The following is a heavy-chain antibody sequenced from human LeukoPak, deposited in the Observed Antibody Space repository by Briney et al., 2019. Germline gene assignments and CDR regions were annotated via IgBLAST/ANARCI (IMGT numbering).Heavy chain of an antibody. CDR2: ISSSGSTI. V-gene: IGHV3-48*03. Sequence: PGGSLRLSCAASGFTFSSYEMNWVRQAPGKGLEWVSYISSSGSTIYYADSVKGRFTISRDNAKNSLYLQMNSLRAEDTAVYYCARGGSGSYFLYYFDYWGQGTLVTVSS. J-gene: IGHJ4*02. D-gene: IGHD3-10*01. CDR1: GFTFSSYE. CDR3: ARGGSGSYFLYYFDY.